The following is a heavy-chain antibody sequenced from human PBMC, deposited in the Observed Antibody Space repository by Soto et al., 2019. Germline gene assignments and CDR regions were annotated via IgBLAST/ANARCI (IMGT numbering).Heavy chain of an antibody. V-gene: IGHV4-34*01. CDR1: GGSFSGYY. Sequence: QVQLQQWGAGLLKPSETLSLTCAVYGGSFSGYYWSWIRQPPGKGLEWIGEINHSGSTNYNPSLKSRVIISVDTSKNQFSLKLSSVTAADTAVYYCARGVPYYYGSGSSGWFDPWGQGTLVTVSS. CDR2: INHSGST. CDR3: ARGVPYYYGSGSSGWFDP. D-gene: IGHD3-10*01. J-gene: IGHJ5*02.